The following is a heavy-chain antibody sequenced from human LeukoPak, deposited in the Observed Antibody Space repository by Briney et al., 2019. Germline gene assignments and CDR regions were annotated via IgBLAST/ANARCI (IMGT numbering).Heavy chain of an antibody. CDR1: GFTFSNYA. D-gene: IGHD3-22*01. CDR2: ISGSGGNT. J-gene: IGHJ4*02. Sequence: GGSLRLSCAASGFTFSNYAMSWVRQAPGKGLEWVSAISGSGGNTYSADSVKGRFTISRDNSKNTLYLQMNGLRAEDTAVYHCAKDSMIVVVTLIDYWGQGTLVTVSS. V-gene: IGHV3-23*01. CDR3: AKDSMIVVVTLIDY.